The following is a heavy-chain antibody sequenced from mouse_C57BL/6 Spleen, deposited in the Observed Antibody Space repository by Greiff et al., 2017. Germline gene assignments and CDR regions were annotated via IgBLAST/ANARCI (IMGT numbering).Heavy chain of an antibody. CDR3: ARSSSGTHYYAMDY. D-gene: IGHD3-2*02. CDR2: IYPGDGDT. J-gene: IGHJ4*01. V-gene: IGHV1-82*01. CDR1: GYAFSSSW. Sequence: QVQLQQSGPELVKPGASVKISCKASGYAFSSSWMNWVKQRPGKGLEWIGRIYPGDGDTNYNGKFKGKATLTADKSSSTAYMQLSSLTAEDSAVYVGARSSSGTHYYAMDYWGQGTSVTVSS.